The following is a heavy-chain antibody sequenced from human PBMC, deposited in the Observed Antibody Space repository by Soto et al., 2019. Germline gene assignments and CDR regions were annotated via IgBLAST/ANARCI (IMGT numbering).Heavy chain of an antibody. CDR1: GFTFSNAW. CDR3: TTDFGKRWGDAFDI. Sequence: GGSLRLSCAASGFTFSNAWMSWVRQAPGKGLEWVGRIKSKTDGGTTDYDAPVKGRFTISRDDSKNTLYLQMNSLKTEDTAVYYCTTDFGKRWGDAFDIWGQGTMVTVSS. D-gene: IGHD3-10*01. J-gene: IGHJ3*02. V-gene: IGHV3-15*01. CDR2: IKSKTDGGTT.